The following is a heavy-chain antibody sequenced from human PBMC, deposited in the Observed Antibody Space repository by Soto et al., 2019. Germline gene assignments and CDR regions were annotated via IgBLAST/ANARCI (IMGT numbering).Heavy chain of an antibody. Sequence: QVQLVQSGAEVKKPGASVKVSCKASGYTFTSYDINWVRQATGQGLEWMGWMNPNSGNTGYAQKCQVGVTMTRNTSRSTADMELSSLRSEDTAVYYCARQKVDASDYWGQGTLVTVSS. D-gene: IGHD2-15*01. J-gene: IGHJ4*02. CDR1: GYTFTSYD. CDR2: MNPNSGNT. V-gene: IGHV1-8*01. CDR3: ARQKVDASDY.